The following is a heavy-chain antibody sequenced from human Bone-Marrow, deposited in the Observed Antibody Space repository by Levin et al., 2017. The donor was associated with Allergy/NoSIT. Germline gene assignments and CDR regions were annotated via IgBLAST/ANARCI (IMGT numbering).Heavy chain of an antibody. V-gene: IGHV3-23*01. D-gene: IGHD3-10*01. Sequence: GASVKVSCAASGFTFRSSGMSWVRQAPGKGLEWVSTIRATGDHTYYADSVKGRFTISRDNSKNTLYLQMNSLTAEDTAVYYCVKMFYGSGTYGWFDTWGQGTLVTVSS. CDR3: VKMFYGSGTYGWFDT. J-gene: IGHJ5*02. CDR2: IRATGDHT. CDR1: GFTFRSSG.